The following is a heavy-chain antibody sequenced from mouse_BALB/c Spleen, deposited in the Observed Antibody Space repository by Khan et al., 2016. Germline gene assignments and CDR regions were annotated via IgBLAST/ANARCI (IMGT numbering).Heavy chain of an antibody. CDR1: GFSLTTYG. D-gene: IGHD2-4*01. Sequence: QVQLKQSGPGLVQPSQSLSITCTVSGFSLTTYGVQWVRQSPGKALEWLGVIWSGGSTDYNAPFISRLSISRDTSKSQVFFKMSSLQTKDTAIYXCARTYDYDGGFDYWGQGTILTVSS. CDR3: ARTYDYDGGFDY. V-gene: IGHV2-2*02. CDR2: IWSGGST. J-gene: IGHJ2*01.